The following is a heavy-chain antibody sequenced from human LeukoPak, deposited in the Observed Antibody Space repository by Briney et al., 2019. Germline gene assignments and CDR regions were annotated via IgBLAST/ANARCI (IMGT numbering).Heavy chain of an antibody. V-gene: IGHV1-2*04. CDR1: GYTFTSYD. J-gene: IGHJ4*02. D-gene: IGHD3-10*01. CDR3: ARDPTYGSGSDY. CDR2: INPNSGGT. Sequence: ASVKVSCKASGYTFTSYDINWVRQATGQGLEWMGWINPNSGGTNYAQKFQGWVTMTRDTSISTAYMELSRLRSEDTAVYYCARDPTYGSGSDYWGQGTLVTVSS.